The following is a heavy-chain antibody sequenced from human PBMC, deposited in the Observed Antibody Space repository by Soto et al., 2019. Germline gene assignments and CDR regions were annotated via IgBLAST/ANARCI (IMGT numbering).Heavy chain of an antibody. CDR3: AKDIGGADGYYYNMDV. V-gene: IGHV3-9*01. D-gene: IGHD6-25*01. J-gene: IGHJ6*03. CDR1: GFTFDDSA. Sequence: EVQLVESGGGLVQPGRSLRLYCAASGFTFDDSAMHWVRQAPGKGLEWVSGISWNSGSIGYADSVKGRFTISRDNAKKYLYLQMNSLRTEDTALYYCAKDIGGADGYYYNMDVWGNGTTVTVSS. CDR2: ISWNSGSI.